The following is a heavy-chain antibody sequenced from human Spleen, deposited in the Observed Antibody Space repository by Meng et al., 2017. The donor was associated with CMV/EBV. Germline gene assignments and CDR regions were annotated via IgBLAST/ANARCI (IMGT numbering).Heavy chain of an antibody. CDR2: ISYGGST. CDR3: ARVHQFRYYYGMDV. J-gene: IGHJ6*02. D-gene: IGHD1-1*01. CDR1: GASITYNTYF. V-gene: IGHV4-39*06. Sequence: SETLSLTCTVSGASITYNTYFWDWIRQPPGKGLEWIGSISYGGSTHYNSSLKSRVTISVDASKSQFTLKLSSVTAADTAVYYCARVHQFRYYYGMDVWGQGTTVTVSS.